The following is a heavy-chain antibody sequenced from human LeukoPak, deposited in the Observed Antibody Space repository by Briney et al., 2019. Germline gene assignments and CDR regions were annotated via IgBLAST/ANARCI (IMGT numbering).Heavy chain of an antibody. CDR2: IWYDGSNK. CDR3: ARDRGGIVVVPAALEY. J-gene: IGHJ4*02. Sequence: GGSLRLSCAASGFTFSSYGMHWVRQAPGKGLEWVAVIWYDGSNKYYADSVKGRFTISRDNSKNTLYLQMNSLRAEDTAVYYCARDRGGIVVVPAALEYWGQGTLVTVSS. D-gene: IGHD2-2*01. CDR1: GFTFSSYG. V-gene: IGHV3-33*01.